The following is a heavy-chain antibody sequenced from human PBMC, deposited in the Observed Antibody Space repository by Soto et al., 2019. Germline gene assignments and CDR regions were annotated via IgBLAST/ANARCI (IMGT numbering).Heavy chain of an antibody. CDR1: GFTFSSYS. Sequence: EVQLVESGGGLVKPGGSLRLSCAASGFTFSSYSMNWVRQAPGKGLEWVSSISSSSSYIYYADSVTGRFTISRDNAKNSLYPQMNSLRAEDTAVYYCVTPPGSSSSDAFDIWGQGTMVTVSS. CDR3: VTPPGSSSSDAFDI. V-gene: IGHV3-21*01. D-gene: IGHD6-13*01. CDR2: ISSSSSYI. J-gene: IGHJ3*02.